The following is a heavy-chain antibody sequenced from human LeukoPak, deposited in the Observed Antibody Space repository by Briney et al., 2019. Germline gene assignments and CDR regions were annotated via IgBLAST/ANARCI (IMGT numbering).Heavy chain of an antibody. Sequence: GGSLRLSCAASGFTFSSYGMHWVRQAPGKGLEWVAFIRYDGSSEYYADSVKGRFTISRDISKNTLYLQMNSLRAEDTTVYYCAKAVWFGESYYFDFWGQGTLVTVSS. D-gene: IGHD3-10*01. V-gene: IGHV3-30*02. J-gene: IGHJ4*02. CDR2: IRYDGSSE. CDR3: AKAVWFGESYYFDF. CDR1: GFTFSSYG.